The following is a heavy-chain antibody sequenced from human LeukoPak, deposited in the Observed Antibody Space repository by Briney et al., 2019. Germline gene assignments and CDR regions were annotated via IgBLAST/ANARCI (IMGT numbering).Heavy chain of an antibody. Sequence: ASAKVSCKASGYTFTSYGISWVRQAPGQGLEWMGWISAYNGNTNYAQKLQGRVTMTTDTSTSTAYMELRSLRSDDTAVYYCARVWDTAMARNAFDIWGQGTMVTVSS. V-gene: IGHV1-18*01. CDR1: GYTFTSYG. CDR3: ARVWDTAMARNAFDI. J-gene: IGHJ3*02. CDR2: ISAYNGNT. D-gene: IGHD5-18*01.